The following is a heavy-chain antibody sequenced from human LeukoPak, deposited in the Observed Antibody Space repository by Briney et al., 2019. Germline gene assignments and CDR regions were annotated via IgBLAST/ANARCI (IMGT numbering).Heavy chain of an antibody. CDR1: GGTFTSYD. CDR2: IIPIFGTA. V-gene: IGHV1-69*06. CDR3: ARHYDYVWGGIDY. D-gene: IGHD3-16*01. Sequence: SVKVSCKASGGTFTSYDISWVRQAPGQGLEWMGGIIPIFGTANYAQKFQGRVTITADKSTSTAYMELSSLRSEDTAVYYCARHYDYVWGGIDYWGQGTLVTVSS. J-gene: IGHJ4*02.